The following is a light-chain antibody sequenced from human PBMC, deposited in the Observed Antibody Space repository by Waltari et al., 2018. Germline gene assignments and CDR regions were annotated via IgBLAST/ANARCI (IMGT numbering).Light chain of an antibody. CDR1: TSDVGGYNY. CDR2: EVT. J-gene: IGLJ2*01. Sequence: QSALTQPPSASGSPGQSVPIPCTGTTSDVGGYNYVPWYQQHPGKAPKLIISEVTKRPSGVPDRFSGSKSGNTASLTVSGLQAEDEADYYCSSYAHSNTVVFGGGTRLTVL. V-gene: IGLV2-8*01. CDR3: SSYAHSNTVV.